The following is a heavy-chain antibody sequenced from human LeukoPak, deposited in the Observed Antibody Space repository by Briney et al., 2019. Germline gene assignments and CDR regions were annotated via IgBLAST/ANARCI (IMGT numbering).Heavy chain of an antibody. CDR2: IYPGDSDP. D-gene: IGHD3-22*01. CDR1: GYSFTSYC. CDR3: ARLPYYYDSSGLYDY. J-gene: IGHJ4*02. Sequence: GESLKISCKGSGYSFTSYCIGWVRQMPGEGREWMGTIYPGDSDPRYSPSFQGQVTISAGKSISTAYLQWSSLKASDTAMYYCARLPYYYDSSGLYDYWGQGTLVTVSS. V-gene: IGHV5-51*01.